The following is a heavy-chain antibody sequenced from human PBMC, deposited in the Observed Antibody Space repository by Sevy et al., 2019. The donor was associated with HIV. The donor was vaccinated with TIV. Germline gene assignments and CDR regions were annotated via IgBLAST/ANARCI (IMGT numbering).Heavy chain of an antibody. CDR2: IKSKIDGGTI. Sequence: GGSLRLSCAASGFTFSDYYMSWVRQAPGKGLEWVGRIKSKIDGGTIDYAAPVKVRFTISRDDSKNTLYLQMNSLKTEDTAVYYCTTEAVDCSTTTCSLAMDVWGQGTTVTVSS. J-gene: IGHJ6*02. D-gene: IGHD2-2*01. CDR3: TTEAVDCSTTTCSLAMDV. V-gene: IGHV3-15*01. CDR1: GFTFSDYY.